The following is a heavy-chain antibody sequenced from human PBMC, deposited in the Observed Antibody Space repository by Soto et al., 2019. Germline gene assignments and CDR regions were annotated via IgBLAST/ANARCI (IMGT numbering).Heavy chain of an antibody. CDR1: GGSITGYY. D-gene: IGHD4-4*01. J-gene: IGHJ5*02. CDR2: IHYSGST. Sequence: QVQLQESGPGLVQPSETLSLTCTVSGGSITGYYWSWIRQPPGKGPEWIGNIHYSGSTNYNPSLKRRVTIAVDTSKNQFSLGLSSVTAAETAVYYCARHSYYSNPLRFDPWGQGTLVTVSS. V-gene: IGHV4-59*08. CDR3: ARHSYYSNPLRFDP.